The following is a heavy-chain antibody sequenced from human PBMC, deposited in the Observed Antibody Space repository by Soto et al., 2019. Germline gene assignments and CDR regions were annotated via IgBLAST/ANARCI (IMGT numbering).Heavy chain of an antibody. V-gene: IGHV4-31*03. CDR1: GGSISSGGYY. CDR2: IYYSGST. J-gene: IGHJ6*02. Sequence: QVQLQESGPGLVKPSQTLSLTCTVSGGSISSGGYYWSWIRQHPGKGLEWIGYIYYSGSTYYNPSLKSRVTIAXATXKXQFSLKLSSVTAADTAVYYCARDVLRGYYYYYGMDVWGQGTTVTVSS. D-gene: IGHD2-8*01. CDR3: ARDVLRGYYYYYGMDV.